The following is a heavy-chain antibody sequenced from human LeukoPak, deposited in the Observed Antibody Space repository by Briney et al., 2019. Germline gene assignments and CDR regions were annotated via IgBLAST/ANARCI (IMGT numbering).Heavy chain of an antibody. D-gene: IGHD5-18*01. CDR2: IRQDGGAT. CDR1: GFTFTSYW. V-gene: IGHV3-7*01. J-gene: IGHJ4*02. CDR3: ATSKDTAGGPY. Sequence: PGGSLRLSCAASGFTFTSYWMTWVRQAPGKGLEWLANIRQDGGATYYGGSVKGRSTISRDNAEKSLFLQMNSLRAEDTAVYYCATSKDTAGGPYWGQGTLVTVSS.